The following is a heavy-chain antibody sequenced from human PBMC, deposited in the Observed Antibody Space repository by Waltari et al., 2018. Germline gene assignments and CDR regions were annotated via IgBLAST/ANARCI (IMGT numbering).Heavy chain of an antibody. V-gene: IGHV3-21*01. CDR3: ARDGISSTQSGYFDY. CDR1: GFTFSSDG. Sequence: EVRLVESGGGLVKPGGSLRLSCAASGFTFSSDGMTWVGQAPGKRMEGLSAISSRSKCTYYADPVKSRFTISRDNAKNSLYLQMNSLRAEDTAVYFWARDGISSTQSGYFDYWGQGVLVTVSS. J-gene: IGHJ4*02. D-gene: IGHD6-13*01. CDR2: ISSRSKCT.